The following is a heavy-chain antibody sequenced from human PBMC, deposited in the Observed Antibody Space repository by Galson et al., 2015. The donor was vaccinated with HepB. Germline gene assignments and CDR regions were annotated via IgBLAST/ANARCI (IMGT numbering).Heavy chain of an antibody. D-gene: IGHD2-15*01. CDR2: ISYEGNNI. V-gene: IGHV3-30*04. CDR1: GFIFSTYA. Sequence: SLRLSCAASGFIFSTYAMHWVRQAPGKGLEWVAFISYEGNNIYYADSVKGRFTISRDNSKNALYLQMNSLRGEDTAVYYCATVGYSGGSWDSDYYGMDVWGQGTTVTVSS. J-gene: IGHJ6*02. CDR3: ATVGYSGGSWDSDYYGMDV.